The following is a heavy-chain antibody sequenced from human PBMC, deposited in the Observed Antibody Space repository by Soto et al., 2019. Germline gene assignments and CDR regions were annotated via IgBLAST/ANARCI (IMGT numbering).Heavy chain of an antibody. J-gene: IGHJ6*02. CDR1: GGSFSKYG. V-gene: IGHV1-69*01. CDR3: ARGYRENYLYAMAG. CDR2: IIPMFGIG. D-gene: IGHD1-26*01. Sequence: QVQLVQSGAEVKMPGSSVRVSCKASGGSFSKYGISWVRQAPGQGLEWMGGIIPMFGIGNYAEKFRGRVTITADESTSTSHMELSSLRSEDTAVYFGARGYRENYLYAMAGWGQGTTVNVSS.